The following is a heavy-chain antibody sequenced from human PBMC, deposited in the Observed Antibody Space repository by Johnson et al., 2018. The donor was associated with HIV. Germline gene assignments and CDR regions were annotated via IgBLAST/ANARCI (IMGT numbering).Heavy chain of an antibody. J-gene: IGHJ3*02. D-gene: IGHD3-22*01. CDR1: RFTVSSNY. CDR3: AKDLNVITMIVGSDAFDI. Sequence: VQLVESGGGLVQPGGSLRLSCAASRFTVSSNYMTWVRQAPGKVLEWVSVIYSGGNPYYADSVKGRLTISRDNSKNTLYLQMNSLRAEDTAVYYCAKDLNVITMIVGSDAFDIWGQGTMVTVSS. V-gene: IGHV3-66*01. CDR2: IYSGGNP.